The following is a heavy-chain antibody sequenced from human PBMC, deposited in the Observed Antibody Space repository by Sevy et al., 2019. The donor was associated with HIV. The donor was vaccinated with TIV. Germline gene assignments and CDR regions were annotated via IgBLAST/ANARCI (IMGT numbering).Heavy chain of an antibody. CDR2: INGRGGST. V-gene: IGHV3-23*01. J-gene: IGHJ4*01. Sequence: GGSLRLSCAASGFASGFTFSSFAMSWVRQLPGKGLEWVSTINGRGGSTYYADSVKGRFTPSRDNSNNTLFLQRDSLTPEDRTLYYCSRPTPGIAPSSAAFFDSWGHGTLVTVSS. CDR3: SRPTPGIAPSSAAFFDS. D-gene: IGHD6-13*01. CDR1: GFTFSSFA.